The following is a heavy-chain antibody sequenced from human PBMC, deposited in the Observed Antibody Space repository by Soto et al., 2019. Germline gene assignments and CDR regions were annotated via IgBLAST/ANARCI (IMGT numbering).Heavy chain of an antibody. V-gene: IGHV3-30-3*01. CDR1: GFTFSSYA. J-gene: IGHJ6*02. Sequence: GGSLRLSCAASGFTFSSYAMHWVRQAPGKGLEWVAAISYDGSDQYYADSVKGRFTISRDNSKNTLFLQMNSLRADDTAVYYCAREGYDSRNYYYYGMDVWGQGTTVTVSS. CDR2: ISYDGSDQ. D-gene: IGHD3-22*01. CDR3: AREGYDSRNYYYYGMDV.